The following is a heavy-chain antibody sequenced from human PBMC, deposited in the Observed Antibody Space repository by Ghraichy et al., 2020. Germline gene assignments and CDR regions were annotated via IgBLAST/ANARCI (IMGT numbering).Heavy chain of an antibody. D-gene: IGHD5-24*01. CDR3: ASGDGYNFGVGPLH. CDR2: ISSSSSYI. CDR1: GFTFSSYS. V-gene: IGHV3-21*01. J-gene: IGHJ6*02. Sequence: GESLNISCAASGFTFSSYSMNWVRQAPGKGLEWVSSISSSSSYIYYADSVKGRFTISRDNAKNSLYLQMNSLRAEDTAVYYCASGDGYNFGVGPLHWGQGTTVTVSS.